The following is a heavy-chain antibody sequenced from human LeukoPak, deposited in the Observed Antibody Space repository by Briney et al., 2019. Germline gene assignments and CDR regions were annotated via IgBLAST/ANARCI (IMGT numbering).Heavy chain of an antibody. Sequence: ASVKVSCKASGYTFTGYYMHWVRQAPGQGLEWMGWINPNSGGTNYAQKFQGRVTMTRDTSISTVYTELRWLKSDDTAIYYCARGNPYLAVAGPFDYWGQGTLVTVSS. CDR3: ARGNPYLAVAGPFDY. J-gene: IGHJ4*02. CDR2: INPNSGGT. D-gene: IGHD6-19*01. CDR1: GYTFTGYY. V-gene: IGHV1-2*02.